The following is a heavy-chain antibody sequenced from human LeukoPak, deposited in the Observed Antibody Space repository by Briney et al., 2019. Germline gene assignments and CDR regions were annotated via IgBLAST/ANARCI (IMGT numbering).Heavy chain of an antibody. D-gene: IGHD2-15*01. V-gene: IGHV3-73*01. Sequence: GESLRLSCAASGFTFTTYWMSWVRQASGKGLEWVGRIRSKANSYATAYAASVKGRFTISRDDSKNTAYLQMDSLKTEDTAVYYCARDQRCEWCDSFDIWGQGTTVTVSS. CDR2: IRSKANSYAT. J-gene: IGHJ3*02. CDR1: GFTFTTYW. CDR3: ARDQRCEWCDSFDI.